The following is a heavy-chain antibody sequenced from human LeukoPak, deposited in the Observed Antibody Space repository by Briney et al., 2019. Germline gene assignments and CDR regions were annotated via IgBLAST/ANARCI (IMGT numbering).Heavy chain of an antibody. CDR1: GGTFSSYA. CDR3: ARDFDDRGNTLGYALDI. Sequence: SVKVSCKASGGTFSSYAISWVRQAPGQGLEWMGRIIPIFGTANYAQKFQGRVTITTDESTSTAYMELSSLRSEDTAVYYCARDFDDRGNTLGYALDIWGQGTMVTVSS. V-gene: IGHV1-69*05. CDR2: IIPIFGTA. D-gene: IGHD4-23*01. J-gene: IGHJ3*02.